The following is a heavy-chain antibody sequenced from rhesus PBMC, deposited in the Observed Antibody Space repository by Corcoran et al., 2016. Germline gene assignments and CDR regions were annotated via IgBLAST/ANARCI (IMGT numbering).Heavy chain of an antibody. Sequence: QVQLQESGPGLVKPSETLSLTCAVSGYSISSGYYWGWIRQPPGKGLEYIGYSSGSSGSTYYNPSRNSTVTSSKGTSQNQFSLKMSSVTAADMAVYYCARQNNLNYVGYFDYWGQGVLVTVSS. V-gene: IGHV4-99*01. D-gene: IGHD1-26*01. CDR2: SSGSSGST. J-gene: IGHJ4*01. CDR3: ARQNNLNYVGYFDY. CDR1: GYSISSGYY.